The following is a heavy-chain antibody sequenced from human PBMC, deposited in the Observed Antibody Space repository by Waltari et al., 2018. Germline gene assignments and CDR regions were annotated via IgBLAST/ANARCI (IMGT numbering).Heavy chain of an antibody. CDR3: ARGGYFDY. Sequence: QVQLQQWGAGLLKPSETLSLTCAVYGGSFSGYYWSWIRQPPGKGLEWVSYISGSSTTIYSADSVKGRFSISRDNAKNSLYLQMNSLRPEDTAVYYCARGGYFDYWGQGTLVTVSS. CDR2: ISGSSTTI. V-gene: IGHV3-11*04. CDR1: GGSFSGYY. J-gene: IGHJ4*02.